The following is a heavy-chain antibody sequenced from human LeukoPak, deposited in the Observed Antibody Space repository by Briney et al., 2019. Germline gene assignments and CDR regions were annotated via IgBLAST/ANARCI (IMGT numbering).Heavy chain of an antibody. J-gene: IGHJ4*02. CDR1: GFXFXSYG. Sequence: GRSXRXSXAXXGFXFXSYGMHWVRQAPGKGLEWVAVISYDGSNKYYADSVKGRFTISRDNSKNALYLQMNSLRAEDTAVYYCAREEYSYGPKAFDYWGQGTLVTVSS. CDR3: AREEYSYGPKAFDY. D-gene: IGHD5-18*01. V-gene: IGHV3-30*03. CDR2: ISYDGSNK.